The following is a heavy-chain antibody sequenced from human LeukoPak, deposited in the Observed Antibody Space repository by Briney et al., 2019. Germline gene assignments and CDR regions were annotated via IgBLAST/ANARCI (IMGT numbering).Heavy chain of an antibody. Sequence: GGSLRLSCTASGFTFSDYAMSWVRQVPGKGLEWVSGISGSGGSIRYADSVKGRFIISRDNSKNTLYLQMNSLRAEDTAVYYCAKGGDGYNYYFDYWGQKTLVTVSS. CDR2: ISGSGGSI. CDR1: GFTFSDYA. D-gene: IGHD5-24*01. CDR3: AKGGDGYNYYFDY. J-gene: IGHJ4*02. V-gene: IGHV3-23*01.